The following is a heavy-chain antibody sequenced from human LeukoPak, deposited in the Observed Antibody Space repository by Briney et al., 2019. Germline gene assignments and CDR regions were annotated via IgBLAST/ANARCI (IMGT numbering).Heavy chain of an antibody. CDR2: IHYSGIT. CDR3: ARVAFYPYYYFDH. Sequence: MSSETLSLPCTVSGGSLSIGSEYWTWIRQPPGKGLEWFGYIHYSGITNYNSSLKSRLTISVDTSKNHFSLRLNSVTAADTAVYYCARVAFYPYYYFDHWGQGTLVTVST. D-gene: IGHD3-3*02. CDR1: GGSLSIGSEY. J-gene: IGHJ4*02. V-gene: IGHV4-61*03.